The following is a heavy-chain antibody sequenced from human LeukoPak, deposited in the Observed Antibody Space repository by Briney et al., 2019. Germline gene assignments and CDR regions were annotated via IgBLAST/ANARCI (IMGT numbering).Heavy chain of an antibody. CDR3: ARLSYSSSPREDY. CDR1: GGSISSYY. J-gene: IGHJ4*02. Sequence: SETLSLTCTVSGGSISSYYWSWIRQPPGKGLEWIGYIYYSGSTNYNPSLKSRVTISVDTSKNQFSLKLSSVTAADTAVYYCARLSYSSSPREDYWGQGTLVTVSS. V-gene: IGHV4-59*08. D-gene: IGHD6-6*01. CDR2: IYYSGST.